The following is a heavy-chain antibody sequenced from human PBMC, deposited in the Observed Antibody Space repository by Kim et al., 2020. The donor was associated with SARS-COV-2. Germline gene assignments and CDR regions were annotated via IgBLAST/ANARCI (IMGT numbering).Heavy chain of an antibody. V-gene: IGHV3-11*06. Sequence: GGSLRLSCAASGFSLSGYYMSWIRQAPGKGLEWVSHIDSSSSYISYAESVKGRCTISRDNAQNSLYLEMHSLRTEDTAVYDCVSHYRPYGSGSYYDSWGQGILVTVSS. CDR3: VSHYRPYGSGSYYDS. D-gene: IGHD3-10*01. CDR1: GFSLSGYY. J-gene: IGHJ4*02. CDR2: IDSSSSYI.